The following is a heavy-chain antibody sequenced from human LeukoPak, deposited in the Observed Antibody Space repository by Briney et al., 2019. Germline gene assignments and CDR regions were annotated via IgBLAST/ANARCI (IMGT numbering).Heavy chain of an antibody. V-gene: IGHV3-7*05. Sequence: GGSLRLSCAASGFTFSTYYMAWVRQAPGKGLEWVANIRQEGSEKFYEDSVKGRFTISRDNGGNSLYLQMNSLRAEDTAVYYCAGGSGWLIDSWGRGALVTVSS. CDR1: GFTFSTYY. CDR2: IRQEGSEK. J-gene: IGHJ4*02. D-gene: IGHD6-19*01. CDR3: AGGSGWLIDS.